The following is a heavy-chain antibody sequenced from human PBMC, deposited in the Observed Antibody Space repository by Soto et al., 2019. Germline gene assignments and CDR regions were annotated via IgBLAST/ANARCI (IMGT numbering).Heavy chain of an antibody. CDR3: ARSQRGRTAFTFDY. CDR2: IYYSGTT. CDR1: GDSVSNDNYY. J-gene: IGHJ4*02. Sequence: SETLSLTCAVSGDSVSNDNYYWSWIRQPPGKGLEWIGYIYYSGTTNYNSYLKSRLSLSVDMSKNQFSPKLASVTAADTAVYFCARSQRGRTAFTFDYWGQGALVTVSS. V-gene: IGHV4-61*01. D-gene: IGHD3-16*01.